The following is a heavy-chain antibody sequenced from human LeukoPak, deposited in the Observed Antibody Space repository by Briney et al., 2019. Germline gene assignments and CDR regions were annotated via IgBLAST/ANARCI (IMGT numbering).Heavy chain of an antibody. CDR2: INEDGSEK. CDR1: GFIFRNYW. Sequence: PGGSLRLSCAAAGFIFRNYWMGWVRQAPGKGLEWVGNINEDGSEKYYVDSVKGRFTISRDNAKNSLYLQMNILRAEDTAVFYCLSGPGYCGQGTLVTVSS. CDR3: LSGPGY. J-gene: IGHJ4*02. V-gene: IGHV3-7*01.